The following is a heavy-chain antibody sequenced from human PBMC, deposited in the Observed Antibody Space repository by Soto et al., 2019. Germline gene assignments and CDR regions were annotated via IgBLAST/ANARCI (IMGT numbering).Heavy chain of an antibody. D-gene: IGHD3-3*01. J-gene: IGHJ5*02. CDR3: ATQRGNYDFWSGTWFDP. CDR2: IYYSGST. Sequence: QVQLQESGPGLVKPSQTLSLTCTVSGGSISSGGYYWSWIRQHPGKGLEWIGYIYYSGSTYYNPSLKSRLTISVDTSKNQFSLKLSSVTAADTAVYYCATQRGNYDFWSGTWFDPWGQGTLVTVSS. V-gene: IGHV4-31*03. CDR1: GGSISSGGYY.